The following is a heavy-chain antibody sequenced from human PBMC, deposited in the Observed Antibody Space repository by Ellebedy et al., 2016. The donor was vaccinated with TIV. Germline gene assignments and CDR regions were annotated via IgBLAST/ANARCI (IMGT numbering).Heavy chain of an antibody. CDR1: GISIGRYF. J-gene: IGHJ6*02. D-gene: IGHD3-9*01. Sequence: MPSETLSLTCTVSGISIGRYFWNWIRQPPGKGLEWIGYIYYAGTTNYNPTLRSRVTISIDTSDNQFSLKLSSVTAADTAVYYCARLEPLFKIPGYDDYYYHSMDVWGQGTTVTVSS. CDR3: ARLEPLFKIPGYDDYYYHSMDV. CDR2: IYYAGTT. V-gene: IGHV4-59*01.